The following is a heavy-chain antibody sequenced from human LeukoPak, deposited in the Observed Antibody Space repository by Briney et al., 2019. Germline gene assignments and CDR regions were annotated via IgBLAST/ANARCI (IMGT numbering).Heavy chain of an antibody. CDR2: VYYSGST. J-gene: IGHJ5*02. D-gene: IGHD2-2*01. CDR1: GGSISSGGYY. V-gene: IGHV4-31*03. Sequence: SETLSLTCTVSGGSISSGGYYWSWIRQHPGKGLEWIGYVYYSGSTYYNPSLKSRVTISVDTSKNQLSLQLSSVTAADTAVYYRARSDGSTLDPWGQGPLVTVSS. CDR3: ARSDGSTLDP.